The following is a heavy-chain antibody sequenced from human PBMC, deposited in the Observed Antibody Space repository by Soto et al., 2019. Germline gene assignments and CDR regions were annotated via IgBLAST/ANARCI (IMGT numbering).Heavy chain of an antibody. CDR3: ASVRGGYYYAMDV. V-gene: IGHV4-4*02. CDR1: GGSISSSNW. J-gene: IGHJ6*01. CDR2: IYHSGST. Sequence: SETLSLTCAVSGGSISSSNWWSWVRQPPGKGLEWIGEIYHSGSTNYNPSLKSRVTISVDKSKNQFSLKLSSVTAADTAVYYCASVRGGYYYAMDVWGQGTTVS. D-gene: IGHD3-10*02.